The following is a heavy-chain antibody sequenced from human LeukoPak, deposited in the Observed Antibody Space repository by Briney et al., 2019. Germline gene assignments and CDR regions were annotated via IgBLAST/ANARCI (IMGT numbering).Heavy chain of an antibody. D-gene: IGHD3-10*01. V-gene: IGHV3-7*01. Sequence: GGSLRLSCAASGFTFSSYWMSWVRQAPGKGLEWVANIKQDGSEENYVDSVKGRFTISRDNAKNSLYLQMNSLRVEDTAVYYCTKLAKYFYGSETYYFFEHWGQGTTVTISS. CDR2: IKQDGSEE. CDR1: GFTFSSYW. J-gene: IGHJ6*02. CDR3: TKLAKYFYGSETYYFFEH.